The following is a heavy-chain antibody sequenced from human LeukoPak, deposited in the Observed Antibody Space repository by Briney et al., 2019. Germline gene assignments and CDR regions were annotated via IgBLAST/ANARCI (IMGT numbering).Heavy chain of an antibody. CDR2: ILHDGSNK. CDR1: GFTFSSYG. J-gene: IGHJ4*02. Sequence: GGSLRLSCAASGFTFSSYGMHWVRQAPGKGLEWVAFILHDGSNKYYADSVKGRFTISRDNSKNTLYLQMNSLRAEDTAVYYCRKYRGICSNYELCYFDYWGQGTLVTVSS. CDR3: RKYRGICSNYELCYFDY. V-gene: IGHV3-30*02. D-gene: IGHD4-11*01.